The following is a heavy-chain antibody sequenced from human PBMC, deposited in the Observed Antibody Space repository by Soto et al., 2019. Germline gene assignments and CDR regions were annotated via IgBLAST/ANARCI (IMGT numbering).Heavy chain of an antibody. Sequence: GXSLRLSCAASGFTFSSYALSWFRQTPGKGLEWVSAISGSGGSTYYADSVRGRFTISRDNSKNTLYLQMNSLRAEDTAVYYCAKSPPVPYGDYADYWGQGTLVTVSS. J-gene: IGHJ4*02. CDR1: GFTFSSYA. D-gene: IGHD4-17*01. V-gene: IGHV3-23*01. CDR3: AKSPPVPYGDYADY. CDR2: ISGSGGST.